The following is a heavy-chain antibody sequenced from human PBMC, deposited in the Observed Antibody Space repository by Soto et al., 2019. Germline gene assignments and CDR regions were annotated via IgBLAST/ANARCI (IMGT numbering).Heavy chain of an antibody. V-gene: IGHV3-23*01. J-gene: IGHJ4*02. CDR3: AKDLVPGTYYPFDN. CDR1: GFTFNNHA. CDR2: ISSSGGGT. D-gene: IGHD6-19*01. Sequence: PGGSLRLSCAASGFTFNNHAMSWVRQAPGKELEWVSSISSSGGGTYYADSVKGRLTISRDNSKNTVYLQMNSLRAEDTAVYFCAKDLVPGTYYPFDNWGQGTLVTVS.